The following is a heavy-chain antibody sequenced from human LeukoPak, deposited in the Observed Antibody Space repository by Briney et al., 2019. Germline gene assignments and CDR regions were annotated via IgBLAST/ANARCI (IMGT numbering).Heavy chain of an antibody. J-gene: IGHJ6*02. CDR2: ISAYNGNT. D-gene: IGHD3-10*01. V-gene: IGHV1-18*01. CDR3: ARTSIWFGEFLQSMDV. Sequence: ASVKVSCKASGYTFTSYGISWVRQAPGQGLEWMGWISAYNGNTNYAQKLQGRVTMTTDTSTSTAYMELRSLRSDDTAVYYCARTSIWFGEFLQSMDVWGQGTTVTVSS. CDR1: GYTFTSYG.